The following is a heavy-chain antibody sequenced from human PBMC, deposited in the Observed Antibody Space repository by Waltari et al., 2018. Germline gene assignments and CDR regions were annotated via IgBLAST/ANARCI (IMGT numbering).Heavy chain of an antibody. Sequence: EVQLVESGGVVVQPGGSLRLSCVASGFTFDDYTMHLVRQVPGKGLEWFSLINWHGGGTDYADSVQGRFTMSRDNSKNSLYLQMNSLRTEDTALYYCAKDLGGSRGYFDSWGQGTLVTVSS. CDR3: AKDLGGSRGYFDS. V-gene: IGHV3-43*01. CDR2: INWHGGGT. CDR1: GFTFDDYT. J-gene: IGHJ4*02.